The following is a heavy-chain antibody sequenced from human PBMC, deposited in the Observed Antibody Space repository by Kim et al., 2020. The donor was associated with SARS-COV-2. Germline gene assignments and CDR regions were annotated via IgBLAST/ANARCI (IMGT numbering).Heavy chain of an antibody. CDR2: IRSQAHLGTA. J-gene: IGHJ4*02. V-gene: IGHV3-49*03. CDR1: GFNFGDYT. Sequence: GGSLRLSCTASGFNFGDYTMNWFRQAPGKGPEWVGLIRSQAHLGTAQYSASVQGRFTISRDDSKNIAFLQMDNLKIDDTGIYYCVRDWVTASAVHSFDFWGQGTPVTVSS. CDR3: VRDWVTASAVHSFDF. D-gene: IGHD2-2*01.